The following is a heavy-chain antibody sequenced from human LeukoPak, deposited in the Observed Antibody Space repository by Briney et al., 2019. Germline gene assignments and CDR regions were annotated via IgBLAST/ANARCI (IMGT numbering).Heavy chain of an antibody. V-gene: IGHV1-18*01. CDR3: ARVRVRQWLVESGYYFDY. D-gene: IGHD6-19*01. Sequence: ASVKVSCKPSGYTFTNYGISWVRQAPGQGLEWMGWISAYNRNTNYAQKFQGRVTMTTDTSTSTAYMELSSLRSEDTAVYYCARVRVRQWLVESGYYFDYWGQGTLVTVSS. CDR1: GYTFTNYG. J-gene: IGHJ4*02. CDR2: ISAYNRNT.